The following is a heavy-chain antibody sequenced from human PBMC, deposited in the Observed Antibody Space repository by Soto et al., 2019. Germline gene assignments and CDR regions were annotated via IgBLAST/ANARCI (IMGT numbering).Heavy chain of an antibody. Sequence: GGSLRLSCAASGFTFAHYAMHWVRHSPGKGLEWVAFMSHDENRKLYSDSVKGRFTISRDNSKSTLYLQMSRLRAEDTAGYYCAKDSIFWVASVHPYVNSGVLETLVTFS. V-gene: IGHV3-30*18. CDR2: MSHDENRK. CDR1: GFTFAHYA. J-gene: IGHJ4*02. CDR3: AKDSIFWVASVHPYVNS. D-gene: IGHD3-3*01.